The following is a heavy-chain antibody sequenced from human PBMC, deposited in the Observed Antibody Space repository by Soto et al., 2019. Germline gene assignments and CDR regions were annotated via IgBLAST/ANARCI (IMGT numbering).Heavy chain of an antibody. V-gene: IGHV4-39*01. CDR1: GGSISSSSYY. CDR3: ASPTWNEHAFDI. D-gene: IGHD1-1*01. CDR2: IYYSGST. Sequence: QLQLQESGPGLVKPSETLSLTCTVSGGSISSSSYYWGWIRQPPGKGLEWIGSIYYSGSTSYNPSLKSRGTISVDTSKHQSSLQLSSVTAADTAVYYCASPTWNEHAFDIWGQGTMVTVSS. J-gene: IGHJ3*02.